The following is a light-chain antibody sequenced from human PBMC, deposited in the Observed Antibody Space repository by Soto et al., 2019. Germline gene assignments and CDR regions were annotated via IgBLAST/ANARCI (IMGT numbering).Light chain of an antibody. Sequence: QSALTQPASVSGSPGQSITTSCTGTSSDVGSYNLVSWYQQHPGKAPKLMIYEGSKRPSGVSNRFSGSKSGNTASLTISGLQAEDEADYYCCSYAGSSIVVFGGATKLTVL. CDR1: SSDVGSYNL. V-gene: IGLV2-23*01. J-gene: IGLJ2*01. CDR2: EGS. CDR3: CSYAGSSIVV.